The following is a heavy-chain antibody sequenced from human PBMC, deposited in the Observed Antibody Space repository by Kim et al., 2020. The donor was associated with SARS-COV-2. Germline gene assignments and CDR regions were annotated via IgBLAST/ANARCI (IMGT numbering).Heavy chain of an antibody. CDR2: ISWNSGSI. V-gene: IGHV3-9*01. CDR1: GFTFGDYA. Sequence: GGSLRLSCAASGFTFGDYATHWVRQAPGKGLEWVSGISWNSGSIGYADSVKGRFTISRDNAKNSLYLQMNSLRAEDTALYYCAKDGCSSTSCYWDYWGQGTLVTVSS. CDR3: AKDGCSSTSCYWDY. J-gene: IGHJ4*02. D-gene: IGHD2-2*01.